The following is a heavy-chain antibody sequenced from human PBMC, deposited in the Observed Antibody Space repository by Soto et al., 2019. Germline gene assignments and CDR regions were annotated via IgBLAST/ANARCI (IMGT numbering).Heavy chain of an antibody. CDR1: GGTFSSYA. CDR2: IIPIFGTA. J-gene: IGHJ5*02. V-gene: IGHV1-69*05. D-gene: IGHD6-13*01. CDR3: AREGQQLNWFDP. Sequence: SVKVSCKASGGTFSSYAISWVRQAPGQGLEWMGGIIPIFGTANYAQKFQGRVTITTDESTSTAYMELSSLRSEDTAVYYCAREGQQLNWFDPWGQGTLVTVSS.